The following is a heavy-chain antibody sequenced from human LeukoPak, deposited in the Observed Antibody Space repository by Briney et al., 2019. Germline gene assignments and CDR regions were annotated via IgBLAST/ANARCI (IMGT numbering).Heavy chain of an antibody. J-gene: IGHJ6*03. Sequence: SETLSLTCTVSGDSISSGNYYWSWIRQPAGKGLEWIGRIYTSGSTNYNPSLKSRVTMSVDTSKNQFSLKLSSVTAADTAVYYCARGLELYCSSTSCYLSGYYYYMDVWGKGTTVTVSS. CDR1: GDSISSGNYY. D-gene: IGHD2-2*01. CDR3: ARGLELYCSSTSCYLSGYYYYMDV. CDR2: IYTSGST. V-gene: IGHV4-61*02.